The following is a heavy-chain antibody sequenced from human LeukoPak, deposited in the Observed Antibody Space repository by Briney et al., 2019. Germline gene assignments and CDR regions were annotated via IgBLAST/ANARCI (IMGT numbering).Heavy chain of an antibody. D-gene: IGHD3-9*01. CDR2: ISGSGGST. Sequence: GGSLRLSCAASAFTFSSYAMSWVRQAPGKGLEWVSAISGSGGSTYYADYAKGRFTISRDNSNNTLYLEMNSLRSEDTAVYYCAKGALRYFDWSGMDVWGQGTTVTVSS. CDR1: AFTFSSYA. J-gene: IGHJ6*02. CDR3: AKGALRYFDWSGMDV. V-gene: IGHV3-23*01.